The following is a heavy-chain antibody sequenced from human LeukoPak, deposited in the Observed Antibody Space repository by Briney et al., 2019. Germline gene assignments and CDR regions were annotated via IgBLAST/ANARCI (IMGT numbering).Heavy chain of an antibody. J-gene: IGHJ4*02. Sequence: GRSLRLSCAASGFTFDNYAMSWVRQVPGRGLEWVSTISGTGIAIYYADSVKGRFTISRDNSKNTLYLQLNSLRAEDTAIYYCAKYYYDSSGLFDYWGQGALVTVSS. V-gene: IGHV3-23*01. D-gene: IGHD3-22*01. CDR3: AKYYYDSSGLFDY. CDR2: ISGTGIAI. CDR1: GFTFDNYA.